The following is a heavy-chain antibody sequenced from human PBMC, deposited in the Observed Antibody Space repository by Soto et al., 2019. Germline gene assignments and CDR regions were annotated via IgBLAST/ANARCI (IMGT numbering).Heavy chain of an antibody. CDR1: GFTLTSAD. CDR3: AADWSNRPFDF. V-gene: IGHV1-58*01. CDR2: IVGGSGST. J-gene: IGHJ4*02. D-gene: IGHD3-3*01. Sequence: QMQLVQSGPEVKKPGTSVKVSCKASGFTLTSADVQWVRQTRGQRLEWIGWIVGGSGSTNYAQQFQGRLAITRDMSTSTVYMELSSLRSDDTAVYYCAADWSNRPFDFWGQGTVVTVSS.